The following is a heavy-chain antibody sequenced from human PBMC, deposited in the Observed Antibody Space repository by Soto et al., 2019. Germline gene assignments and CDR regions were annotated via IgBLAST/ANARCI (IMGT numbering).Heavy chain of an antibody. CDR2: ISAYNGNT. D-gene: IGHD6-13*01. CDR1: GYTFTSYG. V-gene: IGHV1-18*01. J-gene: IGHJ1*01. Sequence: QVQLVQSGAEVKKPGASVKVSCKASGYTFTSYGISWVRQAPGQGLEWMGWISAYNGNTNYAQKLQGRATMTTDACTSTAYMERRSLRSDDTAVYYCARSGRKDIAAAGTHFQHWGQGTLVTVSS. CDR3: ARSGRKDIAAAGTHFQH.